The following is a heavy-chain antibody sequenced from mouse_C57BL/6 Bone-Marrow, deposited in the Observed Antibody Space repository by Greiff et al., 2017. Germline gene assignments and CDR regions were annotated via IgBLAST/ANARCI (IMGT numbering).Heavy chain of an antibody. Sequence: EVQLVESGPELVKPGASVKISCKSSGYSFTDYNMNWVKQSHGSSLEWIGVVHPNYGTTSYNQQFKGKATWTVDQSSSTAYMQLNILTSEDSAVDSGARYCGRGYYAMDYWGQGTSVTVSS. CDR2: VHPNYGTT. J-gene: IGHJ4*01. D-gene: IGHD1-1*01. V-gene: IGHV1-39*01. CDR1: GYSFTDYN. CDR3: ARYCGRGYYAMDY.